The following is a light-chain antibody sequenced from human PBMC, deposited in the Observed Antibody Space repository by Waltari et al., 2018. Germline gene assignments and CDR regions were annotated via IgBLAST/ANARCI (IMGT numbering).Light chain of an antibody. Sequence: DVQMTQSPSTLSASVGDTVTITCRASQSISSWLAWYQQKAGKAPKVLISKASTLESGVPSRFSGSVSGTEFTLTISNLQPDDFATYYCQQYNTYYTFGQGTILEIK. V-gene: IGKV1-5*03. CDR1: QSISSW. J-gene: IGKJ2*01. CDR2: KAS. CDR3: QQYNTYYT.